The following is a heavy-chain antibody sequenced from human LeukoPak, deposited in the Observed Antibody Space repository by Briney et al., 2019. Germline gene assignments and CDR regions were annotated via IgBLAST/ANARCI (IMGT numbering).Heavy chain of an antibody. CDR3: ARDIVATSHEY. V-gene: IGHV3-11*06. CDR2: ISSTTTYT. CDR1: GFTFSDYY. D-gene: IGHD5-12*01. Sequence: GGSLRLSCAASGFTFSDYYMSWIRQAPGKGLEWVSYISSTTTYTYYADSVKGRFTISRDSAKNSLYLQMNSLRPEDTAVYYCARDIVATSHEYWGQGILVTVSS. J-gene: IGHJ4*02.